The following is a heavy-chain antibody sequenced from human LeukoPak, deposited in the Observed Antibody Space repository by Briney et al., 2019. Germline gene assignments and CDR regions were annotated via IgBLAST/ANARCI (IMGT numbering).Heavy chain of an antibody. V-gene: IGHV4-4*07. CDR3: AREAVDYGSGSHDY. CDR2: VHSSGST. D-gene: IGHD3-10*01. J-gene: IGHJ4*02. CDR1: GASIGSFY. Sequence: PSETLSLTCTVSGASIGSFYWSWIRQPAGKGLEWIGRVHSSGSTNYIPSIKSRVTMSVDTSKNQFSLKLNSVTAADTAMYYCAREAVDYGSGSHDYWGQGTQVTVSS.